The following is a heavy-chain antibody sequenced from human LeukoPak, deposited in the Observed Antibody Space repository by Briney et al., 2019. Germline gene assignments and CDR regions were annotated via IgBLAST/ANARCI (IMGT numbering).Heavy chain of an antibody. CDR1: GFTFRRSW. V-gene: IGHV3-7*05. CDR2: IKEDGSEK. CDR3: ARLQSDYFDY. Sequence: AGGSLRLSCAASGFTFRRSWMSWVRQAPGKGLEWVANIKEDGSEKHHVDSVKGRFTISRDNAKNSLYLQMNSLRAEDTAVYYCARLQSDYFDYWGQGTLVTVSS. D-gene: IGHD3-3*01. J-gene: IGHJ4*02.